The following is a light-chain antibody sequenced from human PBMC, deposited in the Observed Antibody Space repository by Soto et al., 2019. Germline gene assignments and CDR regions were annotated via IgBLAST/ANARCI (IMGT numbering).Light chain of an antibody. CDR2: GAS. V-gene: IGKV3-20*01. CDR3: QQYGSSPKP. CDR1: QSVSSNY. Sequence: EIVLTQSPGTLSLSPGERATLSCRASQSVSSNYLAWYQQRRGQPPRLLIYGASSRATGVPDRFSGSGSGADFTLTISRLEPEDFAMYYCQQYGSSPKPFGQGTEVESK. J-gene: IGKJ1*01.